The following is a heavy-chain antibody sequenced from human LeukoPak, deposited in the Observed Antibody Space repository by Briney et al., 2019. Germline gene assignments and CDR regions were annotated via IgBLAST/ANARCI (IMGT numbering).Heavy chain of an antibody. CDR3: AQNKGGYYFDY. V-gene: IGHV2-5*02. Sequence: SGPTLVNPTQTLTLTCTFSGFSLTTRGMGVGWFRQPPGEALEWLALIYWDDDKRYRPSLKSRLTITKDTAKNQVVLTMTNMDPVDTATYYCAQNKGGYYFDYWGQGTLVTVSS. CDR1: GFSLTTRGMG. D-gene: IGHD1-26*01. J-gene: IGHJ4*02. CDR2: IYWDDDK.